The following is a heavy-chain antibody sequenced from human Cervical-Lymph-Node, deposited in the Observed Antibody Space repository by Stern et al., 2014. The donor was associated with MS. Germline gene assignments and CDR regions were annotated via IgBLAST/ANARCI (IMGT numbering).Heavy chain of an antibody. V-gene: IGHV1-24*01. J-gene: IGHJ6*02. CDR2: LNPEDGET. CDR3: ATATPTYMTFAGHYYYYGMDV. Sequence: VQLVESGAEVKKPGASVKVSCKVSGHSLSELSMHWVRQAPGKGLEWMGGLNPEDGETIDAQKFQGRVTMTDDTSADTAYMELSSLRSEDTAVYYCATATPTYMTFAGHYYYYGMDVWGQGTTVTVSS. D-gene: IGHD3/OR15-3a*01. CDR1: GHSLSELS.